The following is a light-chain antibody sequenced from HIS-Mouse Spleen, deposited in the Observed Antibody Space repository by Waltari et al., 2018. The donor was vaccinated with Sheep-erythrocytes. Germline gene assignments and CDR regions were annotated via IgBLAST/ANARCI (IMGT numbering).Light chain of an antibody. CDR1: SRDVGSYNL. J-gene: IGLJ3*02. CDR3: CSYAGSSTPWV. Sequence: QSALTQPASVSGSPGQSITISCTGTSRDVGSYNLLSWYQQHPGKAPKLMIYEGSKRPSGVSNRFSGSKSGNTASLTISGLQAEDEADYYCCSYAGSSTPWVFGGGTKLTVI. V-gene: IGLV2-23*01. CDR2: EGS.